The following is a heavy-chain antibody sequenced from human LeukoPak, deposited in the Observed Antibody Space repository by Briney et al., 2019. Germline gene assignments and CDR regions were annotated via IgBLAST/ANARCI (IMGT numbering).Heavy chain of an antibody. CDR1: GFTFSTYS. CDR2: IYAGDSST. V-gene: IGHV5-51*01. J-gene: IGHJ4*02. CDR3: ARHSCYDS. Sequence: GESLKISCKASGFTFSTYSFAWVRQMPGKGLEWMGVIYAGDSSTRYSPSFQGQVTISVGKSISTVYLQWSSLKASDSAIYYCARHSCYDSWGQGTLVTVSS. D-gene: IGHD3-16*01.